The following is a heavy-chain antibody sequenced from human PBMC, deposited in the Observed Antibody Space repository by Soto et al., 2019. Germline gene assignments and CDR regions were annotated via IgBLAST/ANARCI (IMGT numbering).Heavy chain of an antibody. D-gene: IGHD2-2*01. Sequence: GGSLRLSCAASGFTFSSYAMSWVRQAPGKGLEWVSAISGSGGSTYYADSVKGRFTISRDNSKNTLYLQMNSLRAEDTAVYYCAKSGLYGQYQLLHGNWFDPWGQGTLVTVSS. J-gene: IGHJ5*02. CDR2: ISGSGGST. V-gene: IGHV3-23*01. CDR3: AKSGLYGQYQLLHGNWFDP. CDR1: GFTFSSYA.